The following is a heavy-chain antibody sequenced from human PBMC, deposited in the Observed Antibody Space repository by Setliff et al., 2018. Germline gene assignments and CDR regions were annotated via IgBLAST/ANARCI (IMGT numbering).Heavy chain of an antibody. D-gene: IGHD1-7*01. Sequence: GGSLRLSCAASGFSFSYYYMSWVRQAPGKGLGWVTLISYEGIDKYYADSVKGRFTVSKDNSKNTLYLQMNSLRAEDTAVYYCARDQFRNSGGLYSWGQGTLVTVSS. CDR1: GFSFSYYY. CDR3: ARDQFRNSGGLYS. J-gene: IGHJ5*02. CDR2: ISYEGIDK. V-gene: IGHV3-30*03.